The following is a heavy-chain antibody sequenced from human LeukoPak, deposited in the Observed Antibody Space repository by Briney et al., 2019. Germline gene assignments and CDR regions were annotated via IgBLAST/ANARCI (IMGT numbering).Heavy chain of an antibody. CDR3: AREGDGYKNFDY. D-gene: IGHD5-24*01. CDR1: GYTFTSYG. Sequence: ASVKVSCKASGYTFTSYGISWVRQAPGQGLEWMGVINPRSGRTTYAQNFQGRVTMTWDTSTNIVDVELSSLTSEDTAVYYCAREGDGYKNFDYWGQGTQVTVSS. J-gene: IGHJ4*02. V-gene: IGHV1-46*01. CDR2: INPRSGRT.